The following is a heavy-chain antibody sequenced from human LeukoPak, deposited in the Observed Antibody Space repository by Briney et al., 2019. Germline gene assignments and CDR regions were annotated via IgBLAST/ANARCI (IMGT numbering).Heavy chain of an antibody. Sequence: IPSETLSLTCTVSGGSISSSSYYWGWIRQPPGKGLEWIGSIYYSGSTYYNPSLKSRVTISVDTSKNQFSLQLSSVTAADTAVYYCARQGSSSVWSGYYIFDYWGQGTLVTVSS. V-gene: IGHV4-39*01. CDR1: GGSISSSSYY. CDR2: IYYSGST. CDR3: ARQGSSSVWSGYYIFDY. J-gene: IGHJ4*02. D-gene: IGHD3-3*01.